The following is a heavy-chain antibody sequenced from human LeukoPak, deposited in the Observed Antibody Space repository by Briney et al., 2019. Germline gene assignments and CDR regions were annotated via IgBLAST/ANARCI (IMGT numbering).Heavy chain of an antibody. CDR2: INAGNGNT. CDR3: ARLHSSGSLAEPFDY. V-gene: IGHV1-3*01. D-gene: IGHD3-10*01. J-gene: IGHJ4*02. Sequence: ASVKVSCKASGYTFTSYAMHWVRQAPGQRLEWMGWINAGNGNTKYSQKFQGRVTITRDTSASTAYMGLSSLRSEDTAVYYCARLHSSGSLAEPFDYWGQGTLATVSS. CDR1: GYTFTSYA.